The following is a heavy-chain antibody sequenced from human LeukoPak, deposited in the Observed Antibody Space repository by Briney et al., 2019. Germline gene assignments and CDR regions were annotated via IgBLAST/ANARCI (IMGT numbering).Heavy chain of an antibody. Sequence: GGSLRLSCGAPDSNIGTYAVTWVRQVPGKGLEWVSVIYSGGSTYYADSVKGRFTISRDNSKNTLYLQMNSLRAEDTAVYYCARLYDSSHFDYWGQGTLVTVSS. CDR1: DSNIGTYA. V-gene: IGHV3-53*01. D-gene: IGHD3-22*01. CDR3: ARLYDSSHFDY. CDR2: IYSGGST. J-gene: IGHJ4*02.